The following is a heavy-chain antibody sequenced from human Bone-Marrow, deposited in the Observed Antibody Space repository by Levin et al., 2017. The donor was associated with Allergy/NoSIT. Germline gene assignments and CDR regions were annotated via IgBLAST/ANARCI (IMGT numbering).Heavy chain of an antibody. Sequence: EASVKVSCKASGYTFTTYGLTWVRQAPGQGLEWMGWVSAYSGNTNYALNLQDRVTMTTDTATNTAYMELTSLRSDDTAIYYCARGHFPYYYYGMDVWGQGTTVGVSS. CDR1: GYTFTTYG. J-gene: IGHJ6*02. CDR3: ARGHFPYYYYGMDV. V-gene: IGHV1-18*01. CDR2: VSAYSGNT.